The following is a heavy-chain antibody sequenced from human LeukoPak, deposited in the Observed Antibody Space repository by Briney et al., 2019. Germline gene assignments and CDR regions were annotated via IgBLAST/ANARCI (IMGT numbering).Heavy chain of an antibody. D-gene: IGHD4-17*01. J-gene: IGHJ5*02. CDR3: ARDPRKTTVTTSGWFDP. V-gene: IGHV1-18*01. CDR1: GYTFTSYG. Sequence: ASVKVSCKASGYTFTSYGISWVRQAPGQGLEWMGWISAYNGNTNYAQKLQGRVTMTTDTSTSTAYMELRSLRSGDTAVYYCARDPRKTTVTTSGWFDPWGQGTLVTVSS. CDR2: ISAYNGNT.